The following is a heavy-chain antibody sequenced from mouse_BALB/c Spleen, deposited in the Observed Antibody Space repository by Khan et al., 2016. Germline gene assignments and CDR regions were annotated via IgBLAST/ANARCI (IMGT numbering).Heavy chain of an antibody. Sequence: EVKLLESGGGLVQPGGSLRLSCAASGFDFSRYWMSWVRQAPGKGLEWIGEINPDSSTINYTPSLKHKFIISRDNAKNTLYLQMSKVRSEDTALYYCERAGYYGYLAYWGQGTLVTVSA. J-gene: IGHJ3*01. V-gene: IGHV4-1*02. CDR2: INPDSSTI. CDR3: ERAGYYGYLAY. CDR1: GFDFSRYW. D-gene: IGHD1-1*01.